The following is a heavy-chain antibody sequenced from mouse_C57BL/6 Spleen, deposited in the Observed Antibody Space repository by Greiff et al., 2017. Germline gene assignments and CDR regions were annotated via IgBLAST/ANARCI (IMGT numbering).Heavy chain of an antibody. Sequence: QVQLQQPGAELVKPGASVTMSCKASGYTFTSYWITWVKQRPGQGLEWIGDIYPGSGSTNYNEKFKSKATLTVDTSSSTAYMQLSSLTSEDSAVYYCARPVPLGTVVGGDYWGQGTTLTVSS. J-gene: IGHJ2*01. CDR2: IYPGSGST. D-gene: IGHD1-1*01. CDR3: ARPVPLGTVVGGDY. CDR1: GYTFTSYW. V-gene: IGHV1-55*01.